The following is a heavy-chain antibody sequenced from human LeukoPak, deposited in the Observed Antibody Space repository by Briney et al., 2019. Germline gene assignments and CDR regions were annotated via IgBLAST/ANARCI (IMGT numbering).Heavy chain of an antibody. V-gene: IGHV4-39*07. CDR1: GGSISSTNYH. J-gene: IGHJ6*02. CDR3: ARVTLVPSMDV. CDR2: IHYSGTT. Sequence: PSETLSLTCTVSGGSISSTNYHWGWIRQPPGKGLEWIGSIHYSGTTYYNPSLKSRVTISVDTSKNQFSLKLSSVTAADTAVYYCARVTLVPSMDVWGQGTTVTVSS. D-gene: IGHD6-13*01.